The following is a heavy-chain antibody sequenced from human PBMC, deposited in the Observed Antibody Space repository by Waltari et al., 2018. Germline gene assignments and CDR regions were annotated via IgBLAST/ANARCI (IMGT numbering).Heavy chain of an antibody. CDR3: ARKYCSSTSCYTGGGWFDP. CDR2: IYYSGST. Sequence: QVQLQESGPGLVKPSETLSLTCTVSGGSISSYYWSWIRQPPGKGLEWIGYIYYSGSTNYNPSLSSRVTISVDTSKNQFSLKLSFVTAADTAVYYCARKYCSSTSCYTGGGWFDPWGQGTLVTVSS. J-gene: IGHJ5*02. CDR1: GGSISSYY. V-gene: IGHV4-59*01. D-gene: IGHD2-2*02.